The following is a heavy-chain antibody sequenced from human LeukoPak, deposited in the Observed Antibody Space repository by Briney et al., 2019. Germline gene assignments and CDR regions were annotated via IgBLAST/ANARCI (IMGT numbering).Heavy chain of an antibody. CDR2: ISYDGSNK. CDR3: AREGWSTTIFDYMDV. D-gene: IGHD3-3*01. J-gene: IGHJ6*03. CDR1: GFSFRSYG. Sequence: GGSLRLSCAASGFSFRSYGMHWVRQAPGKGLEWVAVISYDGSNKYYADSVKGRFTISRDNSKNTLYLQMNSLRAEDTAVYYCAREGWSTTIFDYMDVWGKGTTVTVSS. V-gene: IGHV3-30*19.